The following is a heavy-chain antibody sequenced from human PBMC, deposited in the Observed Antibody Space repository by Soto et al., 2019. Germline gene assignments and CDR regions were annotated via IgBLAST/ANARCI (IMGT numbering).Heavy chain of an antibody. CDR1: GFTFSSYA. CDR3: ARDAYYYDSSGYYYYGMDV. V-gene: IGHV3-30-3*01. Sequence: QVQLVESGGGVVQPGRSLRLSCAASGFTFSSYAMHWVRQAPGKGLEWVAVISYDGSNKYYADSVKGRFTISRDNSKNTLYLQMNSLRAEDTAVYYCARDAYYYDSSGYYYYGMDVWGQGTTVTVSS. D-gene: IGHD3-22*01. J-gene: IGHJ6*02. CDR2: ISYDGSNK.